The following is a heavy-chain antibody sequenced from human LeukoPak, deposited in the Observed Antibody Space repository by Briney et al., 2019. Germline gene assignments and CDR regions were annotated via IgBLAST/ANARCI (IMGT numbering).Heavy chain of an antibody. J-gene: IGHJ4*02. D-gene: IGHD3-9*01. CDR3: TTDSFTLFWSFDY. V-gene: IGHV3-15*01. CDR2: SKIKTGGGTT. CDR1: GFTFSNAW. Sequence: WGSLRLSCAASGFTFSNAWFSWVCQAPGQGLEWVGRSKIKTGGGTTDYAASVKGRFTVSRDDSKNTAYLQMNSLKTEYTAVYYCTTDSFTLFWSFDYWGQGTLVSVSS.